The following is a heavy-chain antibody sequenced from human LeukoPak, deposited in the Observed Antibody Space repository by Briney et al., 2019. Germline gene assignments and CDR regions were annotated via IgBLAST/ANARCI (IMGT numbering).Heavy chain of an antibody. CDR1: GFTFSSYA. D-gene: IGHD5-18*01. CDR2: ISGSGSST. V-gene: IGHV3-23*01. Sequence: PGGSLRLSCAASGFTFSSYAMSWVRQAPGKGLEWVSAISGSGSSTYYADSVKGRFTISRDNSKNTLYLQMNSLRAEDTAVYYCAPNTGGYSLSLDYWGQGTLVTVSS. J-gene: IGHJ4*02. CDR3: APNTGGYSLSLDY.